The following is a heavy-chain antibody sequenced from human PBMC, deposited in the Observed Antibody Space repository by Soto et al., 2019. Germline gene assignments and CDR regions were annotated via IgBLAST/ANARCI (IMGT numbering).Heavy chain of an antibody. J-gene: IGHJ5*02. CDR1: GASLSRYY. Sequence: SETLSLTCNVSGASLSRYYWSWIRQPPGKGLERIGRIYATGDTDYNPSLKSRISMSVDMSKKQLSLTLRSVTAADTAIYYCVRDGTKNLRDRFEPWGRGILVTVSS. CDR2: IYATGDT. V-gene: IGHV4-4*07. CDR3: VRDGTKNLRDRFEP. D-gene: IGHD1-26*01.